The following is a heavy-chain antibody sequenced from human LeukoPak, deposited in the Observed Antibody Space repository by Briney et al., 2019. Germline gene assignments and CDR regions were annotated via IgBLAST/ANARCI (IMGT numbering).Heavy chain of an antibody. D-gene: IGHD1-26*01. Sequence: ASVKVSCKASGDTFTSYAMHWVRQAPGQRLEWMGWINAGNGNTKYSQKFQGRVTITRDTSASTAYMELSSLRSEDTAVYYCARGQGGSYYDHYYYYMDVSGKGTTVTVSS. CDR3: ARGQGGSYYDHYYYYMDV. CDR2: INAGNGNT. J-gene: IGHJ6*03. V-gene: IGHV1-3*01. CDR1: GDTFTSYA.